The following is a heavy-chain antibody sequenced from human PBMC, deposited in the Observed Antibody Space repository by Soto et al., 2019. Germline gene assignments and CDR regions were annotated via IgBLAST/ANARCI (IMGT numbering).Heavy chain of an antibody. CDR2: MNPNSANT. Sequence: QVQLVQSGAEVKKPGASVKVSCKASGYTFTSYDINWVRQATGQGLEWMGWMNPNSANTGYAQNFQGRVTMAKNTSISTAYMELSRLRSEDTAGYYFAREGVRGMDVWGQGTTVTVSS. CDR3: AREGVRGMDV. D-gene: IGHD3-16*01. V-gene: IGHV1-8*01. J-gene: IGHJ6*02. CDR1: GYTFTSYD.